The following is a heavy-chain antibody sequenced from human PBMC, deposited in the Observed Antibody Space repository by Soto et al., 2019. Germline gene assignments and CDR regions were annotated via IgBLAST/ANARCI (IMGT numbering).Heavy chain of an antibody. CDR3: ARDLDWESPLGSGGARSSIGAFDI. V-gene: IGHV1-46*01. CDR1: GYTFTRYY. J-gene: IGHJ3*02. Sequence: ASVKVSCKASGYTFTRYYMHWVRQAPGQGLEWMGIINPSGGSTSYAQKFQGRVTMTRDTSTSTVYMELSSLRSEDTAVYYCARDLDWESPLGSGGARSSIGAFDIWGQGTMVTVSS. CDR2: INPSGGST. D-gene: IGHD3-3*01.